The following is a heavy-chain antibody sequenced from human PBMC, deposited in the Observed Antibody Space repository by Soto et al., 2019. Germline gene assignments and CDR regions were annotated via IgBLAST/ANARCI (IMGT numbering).Heavy chain of an antibody. CDR1: GGSISSYY. V-gene: IGHV4-59*12. J-gene: IGHJ4*02. D-gene: IGHD5-18*01. CDR3: ATQPGGYSYGYDY. CDR2: THYSGST. Sequence: SETLSLTCTVSGGSISSYYWSWIRQPPGKGLEWIGYTHYSGSTNYNPSLKGRFTISRDNAKNSLYLQMNSLRAEDTAVYYCATQPGGYSYGYDYWGQGTLVTVSS.